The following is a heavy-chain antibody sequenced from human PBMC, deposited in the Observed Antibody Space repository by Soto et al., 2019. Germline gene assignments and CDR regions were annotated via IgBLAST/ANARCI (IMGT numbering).Heavy chain of an antibody. CDR1: GYSFTSYW. V-gene: IGHV5-51*01. J-gene: IGHJ4*02. CDR2: IYPGDSDT. Sequence: GESLKISWKGSGYSFTSYWIGWVRQMPGKGLEWMGIIYPGDSDTRYSPSFQGQVTISADKSISTAYLQWSSLKAADTAVYYCARAGNGMVRGVPFDYWGQGTLVTVSS. CDR3: ARAGNGMVRGVPFDY. D-gene: IGHD3-10*01.